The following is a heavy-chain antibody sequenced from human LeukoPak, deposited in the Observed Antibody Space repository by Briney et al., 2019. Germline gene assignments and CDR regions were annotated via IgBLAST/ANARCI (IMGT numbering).Heavy chain of an antibody. CDR1: GFTFGDYA. J-gene: IGHJ4*02. CDR2: IRSKAYGETA. V-gene: IGHV3-49*03. CDR3: TRDRGAYNLYDY. Sequence: GGSLRLSCTASGFTFGDYAMSWIRQAPGKGLEWVGFIRSKAYGETAGYAASVKGRFTISRDDSKAIAYLQMNSLKTEDTAVYHCTRDRGAYNLYDYWGQGTLVTVSS. D-gene: IGHD1-1*01.